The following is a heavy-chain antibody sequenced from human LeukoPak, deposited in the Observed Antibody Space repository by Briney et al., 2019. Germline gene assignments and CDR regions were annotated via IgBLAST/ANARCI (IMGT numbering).Heavy chain of an antibody. V-gene: IGHV3-11*04. J-gene: IGHJ4*02. CDR1: GFLFSDSY. D-gene: IGHD6-6*01. CDR2: ISGSGHDI. CDR3: TRDRRHLDS. Sequence: GGSLTLPCAASGFLFSDSYMTWLRQATGKGVVWVAYISGSGHDIIYSESAKGRFTISRDNAKNSLYLQMSSLRVEDTAVYYCTRDRRHLDSWGQGTLVTVSS.